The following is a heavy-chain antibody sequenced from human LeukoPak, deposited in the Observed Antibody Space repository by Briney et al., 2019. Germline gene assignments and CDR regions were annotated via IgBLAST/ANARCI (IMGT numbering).Heavy chain of an antibody. CDR2: FDPEDGET. CDR3: ATGFGELVGRYYYYMDV. Sequence: ASVKVSCKVSGYTLTELSMHWVRQAPGKGLEWMGGFDPEDGETIYAQKFQGRVTMTEDTSTDTAYMELSSLRSEDTAVYYCATGFGELVGRYYYYMDVWGKGTTVTVSS. D-gene: IGHD3-10*01. CDR1: GYTLTELS. J-gene: IGHJ6*03. V-gene: IGHV1-24*01.